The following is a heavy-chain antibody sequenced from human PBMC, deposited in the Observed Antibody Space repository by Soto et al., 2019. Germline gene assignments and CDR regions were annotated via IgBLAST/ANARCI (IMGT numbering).Heavy chain of an antibody. D-gene: IGHD3-10*01. V-gene: IGHV1-18*04. CDR2: ISAYNGNT. CDR1: GYTFTSYG. J-gene: IGHJ6*02. Sequence: ASVKVSCKASGYTFTSYGIGWVRQAPGQGLEWMGWISAYNGNTNYAQKFQGRVTITADKSTSTAYMELSSLRSEDTAVYYCARLYYGSGSYYNVAPTYYYYYGMDVWGQGTTVTVSS. CDR3: ARLYYGSGSYYNVAPTYYYYYGMDV.